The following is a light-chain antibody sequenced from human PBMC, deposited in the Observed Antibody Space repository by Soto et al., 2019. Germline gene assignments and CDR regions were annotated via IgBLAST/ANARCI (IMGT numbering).Light chain of an antibody. CDR2: GAS. CDR1: QTVSSI. CDR3: QQYSAWPLT. V-gene: IGKV3-15*01. Sequence: EIVMTQSPDTLSVSPGERATLFCRASQTVSSIFLAWYQQKPGQAPRLLIHGASTRATGIPARFSGSGSGTEFTLTISSLQSEDFAVYYCQQYSAWPLTFGGGTKVEIK. J-gene: IGKJ4*01.